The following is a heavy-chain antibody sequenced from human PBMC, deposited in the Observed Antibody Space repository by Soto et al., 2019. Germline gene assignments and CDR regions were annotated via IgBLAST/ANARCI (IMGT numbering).Heavy chain of an antibody. D-gene: IGHD3-22*01. V-gene: IGHV3-30-3*01. CDR1: GFTFSSYA. Sequence: GGSLGLSCAASGFTFSSYAMHWVRQAPGKGLEWVAVISYDGSNKYYADSVKGRFTISRDNAKNSLYLQMNSLRAEDTAVYYCARNYYDSSAPDYWGQGTLVTVSS. J-gene: IGHJ4*02. CDR2: ISYDGSNK. CDR3: ARNYYDSSAPDY.